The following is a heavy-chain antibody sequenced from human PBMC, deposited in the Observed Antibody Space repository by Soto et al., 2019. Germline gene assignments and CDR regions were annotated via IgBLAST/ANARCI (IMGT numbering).Heavy chain of an antibody. CDR3: ARGIRIADFDY. CDR1: GYTFTSYG. CDR2: ISAYNGNT. D-gene: IGHD6-13*01. V-gene: IGHV1-18*01. J-gene: IGHJ4*02. Sequence: ASVKVSCKASGYTFTSYGISWVRQAPGQGLEWMGWISAYNGNTNYAQKLQGRVTITRDTSASTAYMELSSLRSEDTAVYYCARGIRIADFDYWGRGTLVTVSS.